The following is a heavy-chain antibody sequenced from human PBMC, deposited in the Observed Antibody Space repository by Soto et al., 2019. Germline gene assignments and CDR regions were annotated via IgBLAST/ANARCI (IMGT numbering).Heavy chain of an antibody. CDR3: AKGPWLGDQWGDY. CDR2: ISHDGSNK. J-gene: IGHJ4*02. Sequence: QVQLVESGGGVVQPGRSLRLSCAASGFSFSSYGMHWVRQAPGKGLEWVAVISHDGSNKHYADSVKGRFTISRDISKNTLYLQMDSLRAEDSAVYYCAKGPWLGDQWGDYWGQGTLVTVSS. CDR1: GFSFSSYG. D-gene: IGHD3-10*01. V-gene: IGHV3-30*18.